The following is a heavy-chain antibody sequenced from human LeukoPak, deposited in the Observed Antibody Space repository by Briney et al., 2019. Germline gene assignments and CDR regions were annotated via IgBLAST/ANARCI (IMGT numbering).Heavy chain of an antibody. J-gene: IGHJ5*02. CDR2: INPNSGGT. CDR1: GYTFTGYY. CDR3: ERARCTGGSCYPKWFDP. D-gene: IGHD2-15*01. Sequence: ASVKVSCKASGYTFTGYYMHWVRQAPGQGLEWMGWINPNSGGTNYAQKFQGRVTMTRDTSISTAYMELSRLRSDDTAVYYCERARCTGGSCYPKWFDPWGQGTLVTVSS. V-gene: IGHV1-2*02.